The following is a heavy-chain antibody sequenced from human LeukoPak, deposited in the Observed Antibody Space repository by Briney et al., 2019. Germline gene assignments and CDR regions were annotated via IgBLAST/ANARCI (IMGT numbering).Heavy chain of an antibody. D-gene: IGHD2-2*01. CDR3: AKGPIVVVPAGTFDY. V-gene: IGHV3-30*02. CDR2: IRYDGSNK. Sequence: GGSLRLSCAASGFTFSSYGMHWVRQAPGKGLEWVAFIRYDGSNKYYADSVKGRSTTSRDNSKNTLYLQMNSLRAEDTAVYYCAKGPIVVVPAGTFDYWGQGTLVTVSS. J-gene: IGHJ4*02. CDR1: GFTFSSYG.